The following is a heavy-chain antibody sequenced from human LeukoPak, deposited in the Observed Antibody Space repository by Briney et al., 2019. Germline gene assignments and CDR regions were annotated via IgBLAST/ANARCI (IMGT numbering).Heavy chain of an antibody. Sequence: PSETLSLTCAVYGGSFSGYYWSWIRQPPGKGLEWIGEIYHSGSTNYNPSLKSRVTISVDTSKNQFSLKLSSVTAADTAVYYCARRAEEGGGNGTYYFDYWGQGTLVTVSS. D-gene: IGHD2-15*01. J-gene: IGHJ4*02. CDR3: ARRAEEGGGNGTYYFDY. V-gene: IGHV4-34*01. CDR2: IYHSGST. CDR1: GGSFSGYY.